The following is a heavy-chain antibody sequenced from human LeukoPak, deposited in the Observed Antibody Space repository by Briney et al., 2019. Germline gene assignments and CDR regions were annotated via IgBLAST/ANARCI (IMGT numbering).Heavy chain of an antibody. CDR2: IRYDGSEK. Sequence: GGSLRLSRTASGFTFSNYGMHWVRQAPGKGLEWVAFIRYDGSEKYYADSVKGRITISRDNSKNTLYVQMNSLRAEDTAVYYCAKGKDYYLDYWGQGTLVTVSS. CDR1: GFTFSNYG. D-gene: IGHD3-10*01. V-gene: IGHV3-30*02. J-gene: IGHJ4*02. CDR3: AKGKDYYLDY.